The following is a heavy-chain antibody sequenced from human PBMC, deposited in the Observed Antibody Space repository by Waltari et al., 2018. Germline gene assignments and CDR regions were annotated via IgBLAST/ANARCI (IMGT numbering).Heavy chain of an antibody. CDR1: GYRLSDRY. CDR3: ARAMGPSTSRRWLDP. J-gene: IGHJ5*02. V-gene: IGHV1-2*02. CDR2: INPKSGGT. D-gene: IGHD2-8*01. Sequence: QVKLVQSGAAVKKPGASVTVSCKAAGYRLSDRYKNWVRQAPGQGLEWLGSINPKSGGTHYPQKFVGRVTMNRDTSLNTAYMDLTSLTSDDTAVYYCARAMGPSTSRRWLDPWGQGTLVTVSS.